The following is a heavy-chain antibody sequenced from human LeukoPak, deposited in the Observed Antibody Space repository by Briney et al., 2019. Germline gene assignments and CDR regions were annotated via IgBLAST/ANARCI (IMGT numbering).Heavy chain of an antibody. CDR3: VRDYFCSGGTCDDCFDP. CDR2: ISTYDHDT. J-gene: IGHJ5*02. V-gene: IGHV1-18*01. CDR1: SYTFTNYG. Sequence: GASVKLSCKASSYTFTNYGISWVRQAPGQGLECMAWISTYDHDTNYAQKFRGRVTMTTDTSTSTAYMELRSLGSDDTAVYYCVRDYFCSGGTCDDCFDPWGQGSLVTVSS. D-gene: IGHD2-15*01.